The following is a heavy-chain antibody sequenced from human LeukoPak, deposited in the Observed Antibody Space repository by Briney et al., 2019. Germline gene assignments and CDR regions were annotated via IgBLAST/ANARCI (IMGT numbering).Heavy chain of an antibody. V-gene: IGHV4-34*01. CDR1: GGSFSGYY. Sequence: SETLSLTCAVYGGSFSGYYWSWIRQPPGKGLEWIGEINHSGSTNYNPSLKSRVTISVDTSKNQFSLKLSSVTAADTAVYYCARHRSGWLQSSFDYWGQGTLVTVSS. CDR3: ARHRSGWLQSSFDY. D-gene: IGHD5-24*01. J-gene: IGHJ4*02. CDR2: INHSGST.